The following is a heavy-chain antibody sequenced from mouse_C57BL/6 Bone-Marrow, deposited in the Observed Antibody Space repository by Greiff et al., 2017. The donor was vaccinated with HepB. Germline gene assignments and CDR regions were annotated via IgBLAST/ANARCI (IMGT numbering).Heavy chain of an antibody. D-gene: IGHD1-1*01. CDR2: ISDGGSYT. V-gene: IGHV5-4*01. Sequence: DVKLVESGGGLVKPGGSLKLSCAASGFTFSSYAMSWVRQTPEKRLEWVATISDGGSYTYYPDNVKGRFTISRDNAKNNLYLQMSHLKSEDTAMYYCARDRGFITTVVAFDYWGQGTTLTVSS. J-gene: IGHJ2*01. CDR1: GFTFSSYA. CDR3: ARDRGFITTVVAFDY.